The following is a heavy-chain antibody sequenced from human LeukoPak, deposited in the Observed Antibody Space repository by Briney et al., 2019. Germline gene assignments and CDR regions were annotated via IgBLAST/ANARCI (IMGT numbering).Heavy chain of an antibody. D-gene: IGHD1-1*01. V-gene: IGHV4-59*04. CDR2: IYYSGST. J-gene: IGHJ4*02. CDR1: GGSISSYY. Sequence: ASETLSLTCTVSGGSISSYYWSWIRQPPGKGLEWIGYIYYSGSTYYNPSLKSRVTISVDTSKNQFSLKLSSVTAADTAVYYCARHASTTTHFDYWGQGTLVTVSS. CDR3: ARHASTTTHFDY.